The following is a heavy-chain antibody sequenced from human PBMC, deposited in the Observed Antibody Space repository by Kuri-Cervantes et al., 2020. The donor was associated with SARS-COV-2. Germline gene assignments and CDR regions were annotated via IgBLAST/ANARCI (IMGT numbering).Heavy chain of an antibody. CDR3: AKEIRLYYYMDV. CDR1: GFTFSSYS. Sequence: GGSLRLSCAASGFTFSSYSMNWVRQAPGKGLEWVSSISSSSSYIYYADSVKGRFTISRDNAKNSLYLQMNSLRAEDTAVYYCAKEIRLYYYMDVWGKGTTVTVSS. V-gene: IGHV3-21*04. J-gene: IGHJ6*03. D-gene: IGHD6-19*01. CDR2: ISSSSSYI.